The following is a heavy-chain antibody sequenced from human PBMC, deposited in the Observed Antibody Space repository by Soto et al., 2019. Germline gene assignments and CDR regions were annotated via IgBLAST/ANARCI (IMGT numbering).Heavy chain of an antibody. Sequence: PSETLSLTCNVSGRSVSGYYWSWIRQPPGKGLEWIGEINHSGSTNYNPSLKSRVTISVDTSKNQLSLKLSSVTAADTAVYYCARASSYYYGSGRNYGMDVWGQGTTVTVSS. J-gene: IGHJ6*02. CDR1: GRSVSGYY. D-gene: IGHD3-10*01. V-gene: IGHV4-34*01. CDR3: ARASSYYYGSGRNYGMDV. CDR2: INHSGST.